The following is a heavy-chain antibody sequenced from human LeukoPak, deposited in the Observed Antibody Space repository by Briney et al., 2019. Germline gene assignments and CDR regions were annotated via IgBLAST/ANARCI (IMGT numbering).Heavy chain of an antibody. J-gene: IGHJ4*02. D-gene: IGHD3-16*01. V-gene: IGHV4-59*08. CDR1: GGSISSYY. CDR2: IYYSGST. CDR3: ARGETNFVY. Sequence: SETLSLTCTVSGGSISSYYWSWIRQPPGKGLEWIGYIYYSGSTNYNPSLKSRVTISVDTSKNQFSLKLSSVTAADTAVYYCARGETNFVYWGQGTLVTVSS.